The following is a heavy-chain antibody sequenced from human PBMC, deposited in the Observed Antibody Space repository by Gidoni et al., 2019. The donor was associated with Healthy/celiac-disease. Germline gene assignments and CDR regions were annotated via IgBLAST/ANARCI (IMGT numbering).Heavy chain of an antibody. CDR2: IYYSGST. Sequence: WIRQHPGKGLEWIGYIYYSGSTYYNPSLKSRVTISVHTSKTQFSLQLSSVTAADTAVYYCARDRSRYSGSFGGPDAFDIWGQGTMVTVSS. CDR3: ARDRSRYSGSFGGPDAFDI. V-gene: IGHV4-31*02. J-gene: IGHJ3*02. D-gene: IGHD1-26*01.